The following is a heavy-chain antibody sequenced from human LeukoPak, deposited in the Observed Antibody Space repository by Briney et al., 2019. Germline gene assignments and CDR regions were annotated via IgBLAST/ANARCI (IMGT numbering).Heavy chain of an antibody. D-gene: IGHD2-2*01. CDR2: IDPSDSYT. Sequence: GESLKISCKGSGYSFTSYWISWVRQMPGEGLEWMGRIDPSDSYTNYSPSFQGHVTISADKSISTAYLQWSSLKASYTAMYYCARSRVFRYCSSTSCYAWFDPWGQGTLVTVSS. V-gene: IGHV5-10-1*01. CDR1: GYSFTSYW. CDR3: ARSRVFRYCSSTSCYAWFDP. J-gene: IGHJ5*02.